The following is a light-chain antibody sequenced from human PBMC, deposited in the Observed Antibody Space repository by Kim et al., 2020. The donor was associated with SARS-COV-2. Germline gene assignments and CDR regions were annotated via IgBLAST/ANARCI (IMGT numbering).Light chain of an antibody. CDR1: SLRRYY. Sequence: SSELTQDPDVSVALGQTVRITCQGDSLRRYYASWYQQKPGQAPVLVIYGKNSRPSGIPDRFSGSSSGNTASLTITETQAEDEADYYCNSRDNSVNTWVFGGGTQLTVL. V-gene: IGLV3-19*01. CDR2: GKN. CDR3: NSRDNSVNTWV. J-gene: IGLJ3*02.